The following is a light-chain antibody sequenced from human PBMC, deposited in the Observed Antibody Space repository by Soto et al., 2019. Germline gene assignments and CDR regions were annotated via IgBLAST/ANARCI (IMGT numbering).Light chain of an antibody. V-gene: IGKV1-33*01. CDR1: QDISKF. CDR2: DAS. Sequence: DIQMTQSPSSLSASIGDRVSFTCQASQDISKFLNWYQHKPGQAPSLVIYDASKSHFGVPSRFSGSGPGRDFTLCISSLPPEDNVTYYCQRYEPRPYTFGPGTKVDVK. J-gene: IGKJ3*01. CDR3: QRYEPRPYT.